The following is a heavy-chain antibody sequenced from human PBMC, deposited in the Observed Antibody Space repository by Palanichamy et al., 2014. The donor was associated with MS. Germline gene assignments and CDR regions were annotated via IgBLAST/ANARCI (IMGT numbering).Heavy chain of an antibody. J-gene: IGHJ4*02. CDR1: GYAFTDYA. CDR2: INAGNGNT. V-gene: IGHV1-3*01. D-gene: IGHD3-3*01. CDR3: AREHDSWSGYSFDF. Sequence: QVQLVQSGAEMKKPGASVKVSCKASGYAFTDYAIHWVRQAPGQRLEWMGWINAGNGNTKYSQKFQSRVTITRDTSADTAYMELSSLRSEDTALYYCAREHDSWSGYSFDFWGQGTLVTASS.